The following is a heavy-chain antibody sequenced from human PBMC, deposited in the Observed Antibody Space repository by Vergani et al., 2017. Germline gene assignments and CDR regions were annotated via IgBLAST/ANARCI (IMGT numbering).Heavy chain of an antibody. CDR2: INHSGST. Sequence: QVQLQESGPGLVKPSETLSLTCAVYGGSFSGYYWSWIRQPPGKGLEWIGEINHSGSTNYNPSLKSRVTISVDTSKNQFSLKLSSVTAADTAVYYCAMLRNGSYYIAYWGQGTLVTVSS. J-gene: IGHJ4*02. D-gene: IGHD1-26*01. V-gene: IGHV4-34*01. CDR1: GGSFSGYY. CDR3: AMLRNGSYYIAY.